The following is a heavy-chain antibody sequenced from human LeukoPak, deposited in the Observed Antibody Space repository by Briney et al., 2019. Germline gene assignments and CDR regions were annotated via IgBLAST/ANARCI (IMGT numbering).Heavy chain of an antibody. Sequence: GGSLRLSCAASGFTFSSYGMSWVRQAPGKGLEWVSVIYSDGTTYYADSVKGRFTISRDNSKNTLHLEMNSLRAEDTAVYYCALSLLWTGLFDYWGQGTLVTVSS. CDR3: ALSLLWTGLFDY. D-gene: IGHD1-14*01. CDR2: IYSDGTT. CDR1: GFTFSSYG. V-gene: IGHV3-66*01. J-gene: IGHJ4*02.